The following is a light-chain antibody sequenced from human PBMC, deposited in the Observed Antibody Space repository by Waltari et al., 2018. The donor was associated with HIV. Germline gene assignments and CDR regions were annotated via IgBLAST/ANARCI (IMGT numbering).Light chain of an antibody. CDR1: RLADKF. J-gene: IGLJ1*01. Sequence: YELTQPPTVSVSPGQTARITCSGHRLADKFPCWYQQKPGQSPVLLIYQDNKRPSGIPDRFSGSSSGNTATLTISGTQTLDEGDYYCQAWDSNSNVFGPGTTVTVL. CDR2: QDN. CDR3: QAWDSNSNV. V-gene: IGLV3-1*01.